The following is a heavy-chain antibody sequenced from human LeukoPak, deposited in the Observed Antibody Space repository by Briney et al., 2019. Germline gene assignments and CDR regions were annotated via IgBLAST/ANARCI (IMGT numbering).Heavy chain of an antibody. Sequence: SVKVSCKASGGIFSSYAISWVRQAPGQGLEWMGRIIPILGIANYAQKFQGRVTITADKSTSTAYMELSSLRSEDTAVYYCARDGSGSSLYFDYWGQGTLVTVSS. CDR2: IIPILGIA. J-gene: IGHJ4*02. D-gene: IGHD1-26*01. CDR1: GGIFSSYA. CDR3: ARDGSGSSLYFDY. V-gene: IGHV1-69*04.